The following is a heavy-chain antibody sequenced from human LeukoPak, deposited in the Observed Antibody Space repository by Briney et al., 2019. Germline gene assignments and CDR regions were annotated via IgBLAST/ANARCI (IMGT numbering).Heavy chain of an antibody. CDR3: ARDYGGNSVYFDY. J-gene: IGHJ4*02. CDR1: GYTFTSYG. Sequence: SVKVSCTASGYTFTSYGISWVRQAPGQGLEWMGGIILIFGTANYAQKFRGRVTITADESTSTAYMELSSLRSEDTAVYYCARDYGGNSVYFDYWGQGTLVTVSS. D-gene: IGHD4-23*01. V-gene: IGHV1-69*13. CDR2: IILIFGTA.